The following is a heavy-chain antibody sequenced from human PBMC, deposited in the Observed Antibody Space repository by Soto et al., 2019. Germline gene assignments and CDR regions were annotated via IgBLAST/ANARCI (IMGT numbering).Heavy chain of an antibody. D-gene: IGHD6-6*01. CDR2: ISGNSGSL. J-gene: IGHJ6*02. V-gene: IGHV3-9*01. Sequence: EVQLVESGGGLVQPGRSLRLSCAASGLIFDDYAMHWVRQAQGKGLEWVAVISGNSGSLGYADSVKGRFTISRDNAKNSLYLQMNRLRAEDTALYYCTKDRYSSSAYYYYGMDAWGQGTTVTVSS. CDR1: GLIFDDYA. CDR3: TKDRYSSSAYYYYGMDA.